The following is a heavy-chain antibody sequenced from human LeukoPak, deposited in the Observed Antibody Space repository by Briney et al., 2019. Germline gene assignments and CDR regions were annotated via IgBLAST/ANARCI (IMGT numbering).Heavy chain of an antibody. J-gene: IGHJ6*03. CDR1: GFTFSSYG. CDR3: AKGPAYYYYYYMDV. Sequence: GGSLRLSCAASGFTFSSYGMSWVRQAPGKGLEWVSAISGSGGSTYYADSVKGRFTISRDNSKNTLYLQMNSPRAEDTAVYYCAKGPAYYYYYYMDVWGKGTTVTISS. V-gene: IGHV3-23*01. D-gene: IGHD2-2*01. CDR2: ISGSGGST.